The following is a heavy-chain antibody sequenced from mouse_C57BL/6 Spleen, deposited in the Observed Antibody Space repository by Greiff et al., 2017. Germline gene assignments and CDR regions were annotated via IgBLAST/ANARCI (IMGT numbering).Heavy chain of an antibody. V-gene: IGHV8-12*01. CDR2: IYWDDDK. D-gene: IGHD1-1*01. CDR1: GFSLSTSGMG. CDR3: ARRVGYYGSSPYWYCDV. J-gene: IGHJ1*03. Sequence: QVTLKVSGPGILQSSQTLSLTCSFSGFSLSTSGMGVSWIRQPSGKGLEWLAHIYWDDDKRYNPSLKSLLTVSKDTSRNQVFLKITSVDTADTATYYCARRVGYYGSSPYWYCDVWGTGTTVTVAS.